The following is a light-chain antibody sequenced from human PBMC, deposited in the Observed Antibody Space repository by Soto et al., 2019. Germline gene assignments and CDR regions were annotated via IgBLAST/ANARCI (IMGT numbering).Light chain of an antibody. CDR2: NAT. J-gene: IGKJ4*01. V-gene: IGKV3-20*01. CDR1: QSVSNNF. Sequence: EIVLTQSPGTLSLSPGGRATLSCRASQSVSNNFLAWYQQKPGQAPRLLIYNATTRATGIPDWFSGSGSGTDFTLTISRLEPEDFAVYHCQQYASSLLTFGVGTKVEIK. CDR3: QQYASSLLT.